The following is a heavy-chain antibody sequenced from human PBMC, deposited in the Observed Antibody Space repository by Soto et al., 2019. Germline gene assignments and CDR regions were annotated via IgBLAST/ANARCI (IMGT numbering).Heavy chain of an antibody. Sequence: GGSLRLSCAASGFNFSKFAMTWVRRAPGKGLEWLAAVSGDGKSTYYADSANGRFPISRDNSRNTVSLLLTSLRVDDTALYYCCKTTSFYSDKGALLFSWAHGTLVTVSS. CDR2: VSGDGKST. V-gene: IGHV3-23*01. J-gene: IGHJ5*01. D-gene: IGHD3-22*01. CDR1: GFNFSKFA. CDR3: CKTTSFYSDKGALLFS.